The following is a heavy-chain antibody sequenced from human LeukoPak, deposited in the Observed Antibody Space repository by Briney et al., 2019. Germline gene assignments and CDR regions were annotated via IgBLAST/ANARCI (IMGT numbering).Heavy chain of an antibody. CDR1: GYTFSNYG. J-gene: IGHJ3*02. CDR3: AEQTIFGVVTIPLGAFDI. Sequence: ASVKVSCKASGYTFSNYGINWVRQAPGQGLEWMGWINTNTGNPTYAQGFTGRFVFSLDTSVSTAYLQINSLKAEDTAVYYCAEQTIFGVVTIPLGAFDIWDQGTMVTVSS. V-gene: IGHV7-4-1*02. D-gene: IGHD3-3*01. CDR2: INTNTGNP.